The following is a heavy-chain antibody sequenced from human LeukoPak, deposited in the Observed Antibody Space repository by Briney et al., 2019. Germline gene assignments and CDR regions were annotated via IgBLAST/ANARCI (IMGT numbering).Heavy chain of an antibody. CDR3: ARGVVRSYYYMDV. D-gene: IGHD3-3*01. CDR2: IIPIFGTA. V-gene: IGHV1-69*06. CDR1: GGTFSSYA. J-gene: IGHJ6*03. Sequence: SVKVSCKASGGTFSSYAISWVRQAPGQGLEWMGRIIPIFGTANYAQKFQGRVTITADKSTSTAYMELSSLRSEDTAVYYCARGVVRSYYYMDVWGKGTTVTVSS.